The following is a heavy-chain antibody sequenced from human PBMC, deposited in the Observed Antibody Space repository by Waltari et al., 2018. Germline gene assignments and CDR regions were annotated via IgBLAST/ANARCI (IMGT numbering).Heavy chain of an antibody. CDR1: GFTFSSYA. Sequence: QVQLVESGGGVVQPGRSLRLSCAASGFTFSSYAMHWVRQAPGKGREWVAVISYDGSNKYYADSVKGRFTISRDNSKNTLYLQMNSLRAEDTAVYYCASFGTYYYDSSGYPLQNDYWGQGTLVTVSS. D-gene: IGHD3-22*01. CDR3: ASFGTYYYDSSGYPLQNDY. V-gene: IGHV3-30-3*01. J-gene: IGHJ4*02. CDR2: ISYDGSNK.